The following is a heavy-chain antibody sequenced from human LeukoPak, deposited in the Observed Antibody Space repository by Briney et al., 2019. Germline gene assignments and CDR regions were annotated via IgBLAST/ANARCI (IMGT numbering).Heavy chain of an antibody. CDR3: AHQGDTLVVPAAPLDY. CDR2: IRYDGSNK. J-gene: IGHJ4*02. Sequence: PGGSLRLSCAASGFTFSSYGMHWVRQAPGKGLEWVAFIRYDGSNKYYADSVKGRFTISRDNSKNTLYLQMNSLRAEDTAVYYCAHQGDTLVVPAAPLDYWGQGTLVTVSS. V-gene: IGHV3-30*02. D-gene: IGHD2-2*01. CDR1: GFTFSSYG.